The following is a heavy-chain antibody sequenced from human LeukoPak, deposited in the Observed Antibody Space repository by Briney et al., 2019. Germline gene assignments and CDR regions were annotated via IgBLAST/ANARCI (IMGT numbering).Heavy chain of an antibody. D-gene: IGHD5-18*01. CDR2: IIPIFGTA. V-gene: IGHV1-69*13. CDR1: GGTFSSYA. Sequence: GASVKVSCKASGGTFSSYAISWVRQAPGQGLEWMGGIIPIFGTANYAQKFQGRVTITADESTSTAYMELSSLRSEDTAVYYCARGGNSNSQDYWGQEPWSPSPQ. CDR3: ARGGNSNSQDY. J-gene: IGHJ4*01.